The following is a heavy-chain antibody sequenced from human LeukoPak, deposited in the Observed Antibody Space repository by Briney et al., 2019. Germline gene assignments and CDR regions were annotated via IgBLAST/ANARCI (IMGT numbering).Heavy chain of an antibody. D-gene: IGHD3-10*01. Sequence: PGGSLRLSCAVSGFIFSSYSMNWVRQAPGKGLEWVSSISTSSIYIYYADSVKGRFTISRDNAKNSLYLQMNSLRAEDTAVYYCARRNYGSGKDYWGQGTLVTVSS. V-gene: IGHV3-21*04. CDR3: ARRNYGSGKDY. CDR1: GFIFSSYS. CDR2: ISTSSIYI. J-gene: IGHJ4*02.